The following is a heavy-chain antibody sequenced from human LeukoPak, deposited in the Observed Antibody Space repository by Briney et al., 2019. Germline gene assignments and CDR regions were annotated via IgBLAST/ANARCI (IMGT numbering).Heavy chain of an antibody. J-gene: IGHJ4*02. V-gene: IGHV3-23*01. CDR3: TKASELLWFGELSLSFDY. CDR2: ISGRGGST. CDR1: GFTFNNYA. Sequence: GGSLRLSCAASGFTFNNYAMSWVRQAPGKGLEWVSTISGRGGSTHSAGSVKGRFTNSRDTSKNTLYLQMNSLRAEDTAVYYCTKASELLWFGELSLSFDYWGQGTLVTVSS. D-gene: IGHD3-10*01.